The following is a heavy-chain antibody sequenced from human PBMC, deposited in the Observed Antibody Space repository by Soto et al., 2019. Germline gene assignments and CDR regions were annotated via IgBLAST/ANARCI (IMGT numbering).Heavy chain of an antibody. J-gene: IGHJ5*02. CDR3: AREEDEYCSGGSCYIDP. CDR2: INPSGGST. CDR1: GYTFTSYY. D-gene: IGHD2-15*01. Sequence: QVQLVQSGAEVKKPGASVKVSCKASGYTFTSYYMHWVRQAPGQGLEWMGIINPSGGSTSYAQKFQGRVTMTRDTSTSTVYMELSSLRSEDTAVYYCAREEDEYCSGGSCYIDPWGQGTLVTVSS. V-gene: IGHV1-46*01.